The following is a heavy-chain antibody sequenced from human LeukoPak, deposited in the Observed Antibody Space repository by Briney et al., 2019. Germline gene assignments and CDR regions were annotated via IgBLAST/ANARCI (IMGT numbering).Heavy chain of an antibody. CDR2: IYPGDSDT. CDR3: ARRYGSGSYYSPFDY. Sequence: GESLKISCKGSGSSFTSYWIGWVRQMPGKGLEWMGIIYPGDSDTRYSPSFQGQVTISADKSISTAYLQWSSLKASDTAMYYCARRYGSGSYYSPFDYWGQGTLVTVSS. V-gene: IGHV5-51*01. J-gene: IGHJ4*02. CDR1: GSSFTSYW. D-gene: IGHD3-10*01.